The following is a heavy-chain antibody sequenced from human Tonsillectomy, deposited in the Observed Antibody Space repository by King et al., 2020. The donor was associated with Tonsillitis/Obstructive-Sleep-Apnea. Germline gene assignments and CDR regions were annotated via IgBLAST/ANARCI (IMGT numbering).Heavy chain of an antibody. CDR1: GFTFDDYA. J-gene: IGHJ4*02. CDR2: ISWNSGSI. D-gene: IGHD6-6*01. CDR3: AKDEEYSSSANFYY. V-gene: IGHV3-9*01. Sequence: VQLVESGGGLVQPGRSLRLSCAASGFTFDDYAMHWVRQAPGKGLEWVSGISWNSGSIGYADSVKGRFTISRDNAKNSLYLQMNSLRAEDTALYYCAKDEEYSSSANFYYWGQGTLVTVSS.